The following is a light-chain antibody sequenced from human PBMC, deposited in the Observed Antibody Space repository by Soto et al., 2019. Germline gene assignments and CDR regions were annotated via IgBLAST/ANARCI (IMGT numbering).Light chain of an antibody. Sequence: EIVMTQSPLFLPVTPGEPASISCRSSQSLLHSNGYNYLDWYLQKPGQSPQLLIYLGSNRASGVPDRFSGSGSGTDFTLKISRVEAEDVGVYYCMQALQTPWTFGQGTKV. CDR2: LGS. CDR1: QSLLHSNGYNY. CDR3: MQALQTPWT. J-gene: IGKJ1*01. V-gene: IGKV2-28*01.